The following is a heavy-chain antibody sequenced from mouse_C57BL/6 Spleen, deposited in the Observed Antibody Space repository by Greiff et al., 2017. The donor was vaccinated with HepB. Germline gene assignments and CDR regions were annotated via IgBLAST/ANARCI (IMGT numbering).Heavy chain of an antibody. CDR1: GFTFSSYG. CDR2: ISSGGSYT. Sequence: EVQRVESGGDLVKPGGSLKLSCAASGFTFSSYGMSWVRQTPDKRLEWVATISSGGSYTYYPDSVKGRFTISRDNAKNTLYLQMSSLKSEDTAMYYCARQGTTVVATPMDYWGQGTSVTVSS. CDR3: ARQGTTVVATPMDY. V-gene: IGHV5-6*01. J-gene: IGHJ4*01. D-gene: IGHD1-1*01.